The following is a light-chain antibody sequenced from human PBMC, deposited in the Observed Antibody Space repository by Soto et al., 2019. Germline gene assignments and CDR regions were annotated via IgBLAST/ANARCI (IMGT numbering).Light chain of an antibody. Sequence: EIVMTQSPATLSVSPGGRATLSCRAGQSVSSSLAWYQQKPGQAPRLLIYGASTRATGIPARFSGSGSGADFTLTISSLQSEDFAVYYCQQYDYWPFTFGPGTIVDIK. J-gene: IGKJ3*01. CDR1: QSVSSS. V-gene: IGKV3-15*01. CDR2: GAS. CDR3: QQYDYWPFT.